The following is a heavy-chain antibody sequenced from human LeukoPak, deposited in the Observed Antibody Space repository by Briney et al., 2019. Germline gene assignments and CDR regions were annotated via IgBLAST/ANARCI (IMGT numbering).Heavy chain of an antibody. V-gene: IGHV1-2*02. CDR2: INPNSGGT. CDR1: GYTFTGYY. CDR3: AEGTYYYGSVSFDP. D-gene: IGHD3-10*01. J-gene: IGHJ5*02. Sequence: ASVKVSCKASGYTFTGYYMHWVRQAPGQGLEWMGWINPNSGGTNYAQKFQGRVTMTRDTSISTAYMELSRLRSDDTAVYYCAEGTYYYGSVSFDPWGQGTLVTVSS.